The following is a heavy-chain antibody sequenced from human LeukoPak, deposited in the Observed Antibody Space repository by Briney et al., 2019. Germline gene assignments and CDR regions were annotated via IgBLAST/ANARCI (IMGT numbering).Heavy chain of an antibody. CDR2: ISGSGGST. Sequence: GGSLRLSCAASGFTFSSYAMNWVRQAPGKGLEWVSSISGSGGSTYYADSVKGRFTISRDNSKNTLYLQMNSLRAEDTAVYYCASWPRGSGREGEDYYYYYMDVWGKGTTVTISS. D-gene: IGHD3-10*01. CDR1: GFTFSSYA. J-gene: IGHJ6*03. V-gene: IGHV3-23*01. CDR3: ASWPRGSGREGEDYYYYYMDV.